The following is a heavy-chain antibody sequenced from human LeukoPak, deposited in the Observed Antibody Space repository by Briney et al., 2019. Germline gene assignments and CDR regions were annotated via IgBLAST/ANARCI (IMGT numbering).Heavy chain of an antibody. Sequence: ASVKVSCKASGYTFTSYDINWVRQATGQGLEWMGWMNPNSGNTGYAQKFQGRVTITRNTSISTAYMELSSLRSEDTAVHYCARGKYSGSYYPWVHWGQGTLVTVSS. D-gene: IGHD1-26*01. CDR2: MNPNSGNT. CDR1: GYTFTSYD. CDR3: ARGKYSGSYYPWVH. V-gene: IGHV1-8*03. J-gene: IGHJ4*02.